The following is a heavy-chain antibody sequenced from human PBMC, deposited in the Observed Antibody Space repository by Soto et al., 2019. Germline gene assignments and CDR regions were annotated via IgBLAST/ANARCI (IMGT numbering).Heavy chain of an antibody. CDR2: IIPILGIA. CDR1: GGTFSSYT. Sequence: QVQLVQSGAEVKKPGSSVKVSCKASGGTFSSYTISWVRQAPGQGLEWMGRIIPILGIANYAQKFQGRVTITADKPTSTAYMELSSLRSEDTAVYYCASELWSNLSDYYYCGMDVWGQGATVPVSS. D-gene: IGHD1-26*01. CDR3: ASELWSNLSDYYYCGMDV. J-gene: IGHJ6*02. V-gene: IGHV1-69*02.